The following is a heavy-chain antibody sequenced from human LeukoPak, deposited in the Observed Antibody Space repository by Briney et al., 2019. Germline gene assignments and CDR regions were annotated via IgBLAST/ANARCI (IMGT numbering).Heavy chain of an antibody. Sequence: GGSLRLSCAASGFTFSSYGMHWVRQAPGKGLEWVAFIRYDGSNKYYADSVKGRFTIPRDNSKNTLYLQMNSLRAEDTAVYYCAKDSSHYYDSSGEDYWGQGTLVTVSS. CDR3: AKDSSHYYDSSGEDY. V-gene: IGHV3-30*02. CDR2: IRYDGSNK. J-gene: IGHJ4*02. D-gene: IGHD3-22*01. CDR1: GFTFSSYG.